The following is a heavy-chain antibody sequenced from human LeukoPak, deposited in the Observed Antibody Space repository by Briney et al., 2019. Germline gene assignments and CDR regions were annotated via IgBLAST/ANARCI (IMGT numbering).Heavy chain of an antibody. J-gene: IGHJ5*02. V-gene: IGHV1-69*05. CDR1: GGTFSSYA. D-gene: IGHD3-22*01. Sequence: GASVKVSCKASGGTFSSYAISWVRQAPGQGLEWMGGIIPIFGTANYAQKFQGRVTITRNTSISTAYMELRSLRSDDTAVYYCARDGRHRYYYDSSGFYGSWFDPWGQGTLVTVSS. CDR3: ARDGRHRYYYDSSGFYGSWFDP. CDR2: IIPIFGTA.